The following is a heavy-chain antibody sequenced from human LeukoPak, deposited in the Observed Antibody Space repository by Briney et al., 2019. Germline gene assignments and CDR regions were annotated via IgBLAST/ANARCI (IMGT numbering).Heavy chain of an antibody. Sequence: SETLSLTCTVSGDSITNYYWSWIRQPPGKGLEWIGYISYSGSTDYNPSLQSRVTISVDMSKNQFSLRLTSVTAADTAVYFCASLYADGELFGVGFNAFDVWGLGTLVAVSS. V-gene: IGHV4-59*01. CDR2: ISYSGST. D-gene: IGHD3-3*01. CDR1: GDSITNYY. CDR3: ASLYADGELFGVGFNAFDV. J-gene: IGHJ3*01.